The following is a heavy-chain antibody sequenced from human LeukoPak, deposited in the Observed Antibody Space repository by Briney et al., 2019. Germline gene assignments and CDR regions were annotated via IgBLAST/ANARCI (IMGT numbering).Heavy chain of an antibody. CDR3: ATSSTSYQGDYYYYMDV. CDR1: GGTFSSYA. J-gene: IGHJ6*03. D-gene: IGHD2-2*01. CDR2: IIPIFGTA. V-gene: IGHV1-69*05. Sequence: SVKVSCKASGGTFSSYAISWVRQAPGQGLEWMGGIIPIFGTANYAQKFQGRVTITTDESTSTAYMELSSLRSEDTAVYYCATSSTSYQGDYYYYMDVWGKGTTVAVSS.